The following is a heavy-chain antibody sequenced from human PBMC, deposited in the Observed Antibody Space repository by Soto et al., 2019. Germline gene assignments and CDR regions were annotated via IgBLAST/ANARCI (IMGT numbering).Heavy chain of an antibody. D-gene: IGHD2-2*01. CDR3: AEYSYCSSTTCSRPDFYYYYGMDV. CDR2: IYYSGST. V-gene: IGHV4-31*03. CDR1: GRSISSDDYY. Sequence: QVQLQESGPGLVKPSQTLSLTCTVSGRSISSDDYYWRWIRQHPGKGLEWNGYIYYSGSTYYNPSLKSRVTISIDTSKNQFSLKLSSVTAADTAVYYCAEYSYCSSTTCSRPDFYYYYGMDVWGQGTTVTVSS. J-gene: IGHJ6*02.